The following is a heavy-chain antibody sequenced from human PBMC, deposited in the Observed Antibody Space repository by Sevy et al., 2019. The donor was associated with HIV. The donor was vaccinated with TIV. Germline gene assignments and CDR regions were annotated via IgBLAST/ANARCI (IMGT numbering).Heavy chain of an antibody. CDR2: ITRIFGTS. J-gene: IGHJ6*02. V-gene: IGHV1-69*13. Sequence: ASVKVSCKASGGTFSSYSISWVRQAPGQGLEWMGGITRIFGTSNYAQKFKGRVTITAAESTSTAYKELSSLRSEDTAVYYCAFGGGYQLLANYYFAMDVWGQGTTVTVSS. CDR1: GGTFSSYS. D-gene: IGHD2-2*01. CDR3: AFGGGYQLLANYYFAMDV.